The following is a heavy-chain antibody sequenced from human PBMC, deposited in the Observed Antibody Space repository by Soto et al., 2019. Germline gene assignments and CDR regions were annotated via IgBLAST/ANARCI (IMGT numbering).Heavy chain of an antibody. Sequence: QVQLQQSGPGLVKPSQTLSLTCAISGDSVSSNSAAWNWIRQSPSRGLEWLGRTYYRSKWYNDYAVSVKSRITINPDTSKNQFSLQLNSVTPEDTAVYYCARGKCSGGSCYFYYYYYMDVWGKGTTVTVSS. J-gene: IGHJ6*03. CDR1: GDSVSSNSAA. CDR3: ARGKCSGGSCYFYYYYYMDV. CDR2: TYYRSKWYN. V-gene: IGHV6-1*01. D-gene: IGHD2-15*01.